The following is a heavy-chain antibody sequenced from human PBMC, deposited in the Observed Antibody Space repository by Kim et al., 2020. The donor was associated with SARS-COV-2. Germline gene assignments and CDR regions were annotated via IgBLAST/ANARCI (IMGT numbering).Heavy chain of an antibody. CDR1: GDSISSNTAA. V-gene: IGHV6-1*01. CDR3: ARIVGGSVDY. Sequence: SQTFSLTCAISGDSISSNTAAWNWIRQSPTRGLEWLGRTYYRSRWYNDYAISMKSRITINPDTSKNQFSLQLTSVTPEDTAVYFCARIVGGSVDYWGQGT. J-gene: IGHJ4*02. CDR2: TYYRSRWYN. D-gene: IGHD1-26*01.